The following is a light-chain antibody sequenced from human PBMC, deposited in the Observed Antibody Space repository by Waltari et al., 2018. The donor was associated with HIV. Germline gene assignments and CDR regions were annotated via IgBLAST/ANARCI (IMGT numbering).Light chain of an antibody. CDR1: SSDVGYYNY. CDR3: TSYTSRDTWV. Sequence: QSALTQPASVSGSPGQSITISCTGTSSDVGYYNYVSWFQHPPDKAPTLILFDVNKRPSGVSNRFSGSKSGKTASLTISGLQPEDEADYFCTSYTSRDTWVFGGGTKVTVL. CDR2: DVN. J-gene: IGLJ3*02. V-gene: IGLV2-14*03.